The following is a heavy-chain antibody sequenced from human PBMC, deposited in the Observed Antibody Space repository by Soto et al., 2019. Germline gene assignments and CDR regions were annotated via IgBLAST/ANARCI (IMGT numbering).Heavy chain of an antibody. J-gene: IGHJ4*02. CDR2: ISYDGSNK. CDR1: GFTFSSYA. V-gene: IGHV3-30-3*01. CDR3: ANSLRD. D-gene: IGHD4-17*01. Sequence: QVQLVESGGGVVQPGRSLRLSCAASGFTFSSYAMHWVRQAPGKGLEWVAVISYDGSNKYYADSVKGRFTISRDNSKNTLYLQMNSLRAEDTAVYYCANSLRDWGQGTLVTVSS.